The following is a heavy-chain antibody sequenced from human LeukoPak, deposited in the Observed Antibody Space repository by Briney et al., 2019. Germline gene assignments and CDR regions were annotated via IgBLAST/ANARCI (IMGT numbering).Heavy chain of an antibody. Sequence: PSETLSLTCTVSGGSISSYYWSWIRQPPGKGLEWIGYIYYSGSTNYNPSLKSRVTISVDTSKNQFSLKLSSVTAADTAVYYCARVGTGSGSYYYFDYWGQGTLVTVSS. J-gene: IGHJ4*02. CDR1: GGSISSYY. V-gene: IGHV4-59*01. D-gene: IGHD3-10*01. CDR3: ARVGTGSGSYYYFDY. CDR2: IYYSGST.